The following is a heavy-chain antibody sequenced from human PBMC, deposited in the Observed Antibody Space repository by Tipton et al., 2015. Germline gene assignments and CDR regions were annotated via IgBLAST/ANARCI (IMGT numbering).Heavy chain of an antibody. CDR1: GGSISSSSYY. D-gene: IGHD3-10*01. J-gene: IGHJ4*02. CDR3: ARHKDSGTYPLDY. Sequence: TLSLTCTVSGGSISSSSYYWAWIRQPPGKGLEWIGSLYFSGSTYYNPSLKSRVSMSVDTSKNQISLKLTSATAADTAIYYCARHKDSGTYPLDYWGQGTLVTVSS. CDR2: LYFSGST. V-gene: IGHV4-39*07.